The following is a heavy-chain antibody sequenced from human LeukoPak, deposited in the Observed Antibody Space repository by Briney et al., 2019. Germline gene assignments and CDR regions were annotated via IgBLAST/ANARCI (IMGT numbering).Heavy chain of an antibody. J-gene: IGHJ6*03. Sequence: GGSLRLSCAASGFTFSSYWMSWVRQAPGKGLEWVANIKEDGNGNNYADSVRGRFTFSRDNAENSLYLQMNSLSAEDTAVYYCARGATIFGVVIIYYYYYYMDVWGKGTTVTVSS. CDR2: IKEDGNGN. CDR3: ARGATIFGVVIIYYYYYYMDV. D-gene: IGHD3-3*01. V-gene: IGHV3-7*01. CDR1: GFTFSSYW.